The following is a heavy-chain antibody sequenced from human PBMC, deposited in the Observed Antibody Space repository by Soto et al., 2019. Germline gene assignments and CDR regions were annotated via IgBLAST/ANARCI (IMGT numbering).Heavy chain of an antibody. CDR3: AERCVTGTTRWFDY. Sequence: VKVSCKASGFTFTSSAMQWVRQARGQRLEWIGWIVVGSGNTNYAQKFQERVTITRDMSTSTAYMELSSLRSEDTAVYYCAERCVTGTTRWFDYWGQGTLVTVSS. V-gene: IGHV1-58*02. CDR2: IVVGSGNT. J-gene: IGHJ4*02. D-gene: IGHD1-20*01. CDR1: GFTFTSSA.